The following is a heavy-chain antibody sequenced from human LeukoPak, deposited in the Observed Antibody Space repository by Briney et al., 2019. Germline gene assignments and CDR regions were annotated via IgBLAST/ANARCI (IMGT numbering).Heavy chain of an antibody. CDR2: IYHSGST. CDR1: GYSISSGYY. Sequence: SETLSLTCTVSGYSISSGYYWGWIRQPPGKGLEWIGSIYHSGSTYYNPSLKSRVTISVDTSKNQFSLKLSSVTAADTAVYYCARTNYALFDPWGQGTVVTVSS. J-gene: IGHJ5*02. CDR3: ARTNYALFDP. V-gene: IGHV4-38-2*02. D-gene: IGHD1-7*01.